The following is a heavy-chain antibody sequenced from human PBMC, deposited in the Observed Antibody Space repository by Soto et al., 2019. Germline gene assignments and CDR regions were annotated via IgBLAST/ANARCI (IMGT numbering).Heavy chain of an antibody. V-gene: IGHV1-18*01. CDR3: ARSAGSAVYSSGWAI. CDR2: ISAYNGNT. CDR1: GYTFTSYG. Sequence: QVQLVQSGAEVKKPGASVKVSCKASGYTFTSYGISWVRQAPGQGLEWMGWISAYNGNTNYAQKLQGRVTMTTDTSXXTAYMELRSRRSDDTAVYYCARSAGSAVYSSGWAIWGQGTMVTVSS. D-gene: IGHD6-19*01. J-gene: IGHJ3*02.